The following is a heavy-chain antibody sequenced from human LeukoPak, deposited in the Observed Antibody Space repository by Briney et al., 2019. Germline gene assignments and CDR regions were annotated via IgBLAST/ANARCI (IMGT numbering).Heavy chain of an antibody. CDR2: IIPIFGTA. CDR1: GYTFTGYY. D-gene: IGHD1-7*01. V-gene: IGHV1-69*06. J-gene: IGHJ4*02. CDR3: AGARLELKGYFDY. Sequence: ASVKVSCKASGYTFTGYYMHWVRQAPGQGLEWMGGIIPIFGTANYAQKFQGRVTITADKSTSTAYMELSSLRSEDTAVYYCAGARLELKGYFDYWGQGTLVTVSS.